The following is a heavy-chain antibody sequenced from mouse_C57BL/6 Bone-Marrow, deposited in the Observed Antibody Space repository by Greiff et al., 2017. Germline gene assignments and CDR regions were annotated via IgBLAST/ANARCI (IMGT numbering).Heavy chain of an antibody. CDR3: ARRGYYYAMDY. J-gene: IGHJ4*01. V-gene: IGHV5-6*02. CDR1: GFTFSSYG. Sequence: EVKLMESGGDLVKPGGSLKLSCAASGFTFSSYGMSWVRQTPDKRLEWVATISSGGSYTYYPDSVKGRFTISRDNAKNTLYLQMSSLKSEDTAMDYCARRGYYYAMDYWGQGTSVTVSS. CDR2: ISSGGSYT.